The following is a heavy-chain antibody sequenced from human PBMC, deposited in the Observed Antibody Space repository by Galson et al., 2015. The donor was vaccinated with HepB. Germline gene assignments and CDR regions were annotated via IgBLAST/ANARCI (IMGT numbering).Heavy chain of an antibody. J-gene: IGHJ6*02. Sequence: SLRLSCAASGFTFSSYSMNWVRQAPGKGLEWVSSISSSSSYIYYADSVKGRFTISRDNAKNSLYLQMNSLRAEDTAVYYCARLAYCGGDCYSRPYYYYGMDVWGQGTTVTVSS. CDR3: ARLAYCGGDCYSRPYYYYGMDV. CDR2: ISSSSSYI. V-gene: IGHV3-21*01. CDR1: GFTFSSYS. D-gene: IGHD2-21*02.